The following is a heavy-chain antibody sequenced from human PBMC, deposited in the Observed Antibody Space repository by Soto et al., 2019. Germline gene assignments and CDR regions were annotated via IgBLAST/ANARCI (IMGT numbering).Heavy chain of an antibody. V-gene: IGHV1-2*02. Sequence: QVQLAQSGAEGKKPGASVKFSCKASGYTLTDYYIHWVRQAPGRGLEWMGWINPKTGDTYSAQNFQGRVTTTRDTSIDTGYMELSRLQSDDTAVYYCARSSGSYSYYGMDVWGPGTTLTVSS. CDR1: GYTLTDYY. J-gene: IGHJ6*02. CDR2: INPKTGDT. D-gene: IGHD1-26*01. CDR3: ARSSGSYSYYGMDV.